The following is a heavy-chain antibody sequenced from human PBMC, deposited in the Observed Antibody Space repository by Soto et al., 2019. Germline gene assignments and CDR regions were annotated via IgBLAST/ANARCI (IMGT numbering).Heavy chain of an antibody. J-gene: IGHJ4*02. CDR1: GFTFRNFV. Sequence: VQLLESGGGVVQPGGSLRLSCAASGFTFRNFVISLGRQAPGEGLEGVSAIRATGGQTFYADSVKGRFTISRDNSKNMLYLQIDSLRDEDTALYFCAQDRGWGVVSPSHDSWGQGTLVTVSS. CDR3: AQDRGWGVVSPSHDS. V-gene: IGHV3-23*01. D-gene: IGHD2-21*01. CDR2: IRATGGQT.